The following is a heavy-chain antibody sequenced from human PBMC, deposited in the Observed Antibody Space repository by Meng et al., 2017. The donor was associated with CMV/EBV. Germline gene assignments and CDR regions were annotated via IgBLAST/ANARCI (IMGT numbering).Heavy chain of an antibody. CDR3: ARAAGSSWYRDYYYGMDV. V-gene: IGHV4-59*01. J-gene: IGHJ6*02. D-gene: IGHD6-13*01. Sequence: ESLKISCAASGFTFSNAWMSWIRQPPGKGLEWIGYIYYSGSTNYNPSLKSRVTISVDTSKNQFSLKLSSVTAADTAVYYCARAAGSSWYRDYYYGMDVWGQGTTVTVSS. CDR2: IYYSGST. CDR1: GFTFSNAW.